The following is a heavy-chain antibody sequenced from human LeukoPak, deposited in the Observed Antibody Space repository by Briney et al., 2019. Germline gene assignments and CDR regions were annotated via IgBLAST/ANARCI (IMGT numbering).Heavy chain of an antibody. Sequence: GASLQISCKGSGYIFTSYWIGWVRPLPGKGLEWMGIIYPGDSDTRYSPSFQGQVTISADKSISTAYLQWSSLKASDTAMYYCALQVRDYGGSPFDYWGQGTLVTVSS. CDR3: ALQVRDYGGSPFDY. D-gene: IGHD4-23*01. CDR2: IYPGDSDT. V-gene: IGHV5-51*01. CDR1: GYIFTSYW. J-gene: IGHJ4*02.